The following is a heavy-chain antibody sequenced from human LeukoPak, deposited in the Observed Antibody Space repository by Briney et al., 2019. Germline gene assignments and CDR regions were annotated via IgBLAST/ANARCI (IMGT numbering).Heavy chain of an antibody. D-gene: IGHD1-26*01. Sequence: SVKVSCKASGGSFSSYAISWVRQAPGQGLEWMGGIIPIFVTANYAQKFQGRVTITADESTSTAYMELSSLRSEDTAVYYCARAGAFGCSGSYYRFDYWGQGTLVTVSS. J-gene: IGHJ4*02. CDR2: IIPIFVTA. CDR1: GGSFSSYA. CDR3: ARAGAFGCSGSYYRFDY. V-gene: IGHV1-69*01.